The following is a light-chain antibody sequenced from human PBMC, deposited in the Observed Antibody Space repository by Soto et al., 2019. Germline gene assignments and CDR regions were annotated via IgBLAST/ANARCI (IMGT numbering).Light chain of an antibody. CDR3: QQYEKWPPIT. V-gene: IGKV4-1*01. CDR2: WAS. Sequence: DIVMTQSPDSLAVSLGERATINCKSSQSVLYSSNNKNYLAWYQQKPGQPPKLLIYWASTRESGVPDRFSGSGSGTDFTLTISSLQAEDVAVYYCQQYEKWPPITFGGGTKVEIK. CDR1: QSVLYSSNNKNY. J-gene: IGKJ4*01.